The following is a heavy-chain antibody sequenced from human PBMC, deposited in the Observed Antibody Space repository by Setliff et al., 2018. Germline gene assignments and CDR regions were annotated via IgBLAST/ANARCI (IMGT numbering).Heavy chain of an antibody. CDR1: VDPISSSTYY. J-gene: IGHJ6*03. V-gene: IGHV4-39*01. CDR3: ARMSGFLYMDV. Sequence: ETLSLTCTVPVDPISSSTYYWGWIRQPPGKGLEWIGSVYYSGTTKYNPSLGSRVTISVDASKNQFSLKLSSVTAADTAVYYCARMSGFLYMDVWGKGTTVTVSS. CDR2: VYYSGTT. D-gene: IGHD3-3*01.